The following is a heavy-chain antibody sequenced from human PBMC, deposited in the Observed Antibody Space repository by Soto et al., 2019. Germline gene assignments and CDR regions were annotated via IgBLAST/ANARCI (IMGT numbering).Heavy chain of an antibody. CDR1: GFSFSSYA. CDR3: AKRASRQYSSSRNWFDP. V-gene: IGHV3-23*01. J-gene: IGHJ5*02. Sequence: EVQLLESGGGLVQPGGSLRLSCAASGFSFSSYAMSWVRQAPGKGLEWVSAISGSGGSTYYADSVKGRFTISRDNSKSTLDLQMNSLRAEDTAVYYCAKRASRQYSSSRNWFDPWGQGTLVTVSS. D-gene: IGHD6-6*01. CDR2: ISGSGGST.